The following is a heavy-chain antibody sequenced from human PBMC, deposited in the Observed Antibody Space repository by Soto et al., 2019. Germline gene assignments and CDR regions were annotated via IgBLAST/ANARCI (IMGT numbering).Heavy chain of an antibody. D-gene: IGHD1-26*01. CDR2: ISAYNGNT. Sequence: ASVKVSCKASGYTFTSYGISWVRQAPGQGLEWMGWISAYNGNTNYAQKLQGRVTMTTDTSTSTAYMELSSLKASDTAMYYCARPYSGGPNDPFDVWGQGTMVTVSS. V-gene: IGHV1-18*04. CDR1: GYTFTSYG. J-gene: IGHJ3*01. CDR3: ARPYSGGPNDPFDV.